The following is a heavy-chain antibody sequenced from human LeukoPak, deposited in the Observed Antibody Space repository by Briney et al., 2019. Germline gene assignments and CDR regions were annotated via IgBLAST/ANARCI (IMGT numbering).Heavy chain of an antibody. CDR3: ARGRPLGYCSGGSCYSRLSYYYYMDV. CDR1: GGTFSSYA. Sequence: SVKVSCKASGGTFSSYAISWVRQAPGQGLEWMGGIIPIFGTANYAQKFQGRVTITADESTSTAYMELSGLRSEDTAVYYCARGRPLGYCSGGSCYSRLSYYYYMDVWGKGTTVTISS. V-gene: IGHV1-69*13. D-gene: IGHD2-15*01. CDR2: IIPIFGTA. J-gene: IGHJ6*03.